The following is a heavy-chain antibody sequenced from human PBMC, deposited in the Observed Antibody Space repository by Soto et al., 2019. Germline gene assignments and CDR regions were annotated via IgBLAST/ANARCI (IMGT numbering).Heavy chain of an antibody. CDR2: IYYSGST. Sequence: SETLSLTCTVSGGSISSSSYYWGWIRQPPGKGLEWIGSIYYSGSTYYNPSLKSRVTISVDTSKNQFSLKLSSVTAADTAVYYCARHGDSFWSGYIPNNWFDPWGQGTLVTVSS. CDR3: ARHGDSFWSGYIPNNWFDP. V-gene: IGHV4-39*01. D-gene: IGHD3-3*01. J-gene: IGHJ5*02. CDR1: GGSISSSSYY.